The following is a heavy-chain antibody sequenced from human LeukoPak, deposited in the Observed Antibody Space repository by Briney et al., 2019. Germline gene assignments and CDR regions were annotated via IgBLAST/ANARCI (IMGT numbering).Heavy chain of an antibody. CDR3: TGDLFYGSGNFDY. J-gene: IGHJ4*02. CDR1: GFTFGDYA. CDR2: IRSKAYGGTT. Sequence: GGSLRLSCTASGFTFGDYAMSWFRQAPGKGLEWVGFIRSKAYGGTTEYAASVKGRFTISRDDSKSIAYLQMNSLKTEDTAVYYCTGDLFYGSGNFDYWGQGTLVTVSS. D-gene: IGHD3-10*01. V-gene: IGHV3-49*03.